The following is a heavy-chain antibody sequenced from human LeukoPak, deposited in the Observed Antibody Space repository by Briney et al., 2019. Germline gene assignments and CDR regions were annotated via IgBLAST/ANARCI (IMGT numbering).Heavy chain of an antibody. J-gene: IGHJ4*02. Sequence: SETLSLTCTGSGGSLSSYYWSWIRQPPGKGLEWIGYIYYSGSTNYNPSLKSRVTISVDTSKNQFSLKLSSVTAADTAVYYCARDLSINYFDYWGQGTLVTVSS. CDR2: IYYSGST. V-gene: IGHV4-59*01. CDR3: ARDLSINYFDY. D-gene: IGHD2/OR15-2a*01. CDR1: GGSLSSYY.